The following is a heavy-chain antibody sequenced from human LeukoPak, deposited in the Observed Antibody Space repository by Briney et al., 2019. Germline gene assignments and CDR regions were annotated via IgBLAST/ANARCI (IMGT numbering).Heavy chain of an antibody. D-gene: IGHD2-15*01. V-gene: IGHV3-48*01. Sequence: PGGSLRLSCAASGFTFSSYSMNWVRQAPGKGLEWVSYISSSSSTIYYADSVKGRFTISRDNAKNSLYLQMNSLRAEDTAVYYCARDLYEADAWWMVAATPDAFDIWGQGTMVTVSS. J-gene: IGHJ3*02. CDR2: ISSSSSTI. CDR3: ARDLYEADAWWMVAATPDAFDI. CDR1: GFTFSSYS.